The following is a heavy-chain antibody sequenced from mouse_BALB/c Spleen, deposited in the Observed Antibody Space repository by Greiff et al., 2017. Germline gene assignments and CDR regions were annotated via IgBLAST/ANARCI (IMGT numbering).Heavy chain of an antibody. J-gene: IGHJ2*01. CDR3: ARKGITTVYFDY. V-gene: IGHV5-9-1*01. CDR2: ISSGGSYT. Sequence: EVMLVESGGGLVKPGGSLKLSCAASGFTFSSYAMSWVRQTPEKRLEWVATISSGGSYTYYPDSVKGRFTISRDNAKNTLYLQMSSLRSEDTAMYYCARKGITTVYFDYWGQGTTLTVSS. D-gene: IGHD1-1*01. CDR1: GFTFSSYA.